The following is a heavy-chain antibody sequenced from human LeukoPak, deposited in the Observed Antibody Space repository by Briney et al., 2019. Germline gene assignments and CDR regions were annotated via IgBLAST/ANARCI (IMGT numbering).Heavy chain of an antibody. CDR3: ARDGDYYYMDV. D-gene: IGHD3-16*01. J-gene: IGHJ6*03. CDR2: IYSGGST. Sequence: GGSLRLSCAASGFTVSSNYMSWVRQAPGKGLEWVSDIYSGGSTYYADSVKGRFTISRDNSKNTLYLQMNSLRAEDTAVYYCARDGDYYYMDVWGKGTTVTVSS. CDR1: GFTVSSNY. V-gene: IGHV3-53*01.